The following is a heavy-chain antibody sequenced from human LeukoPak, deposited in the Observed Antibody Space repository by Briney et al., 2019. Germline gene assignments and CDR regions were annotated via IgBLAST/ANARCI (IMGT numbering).Heavy chain of an antibody. J-gene: IGHJ5*02. CDR3: ARGIVVVPAAQHWFDP. D-gene: IGHD2-2*01. CDR2: INHSGST. Sequence: SETLSLTCAVYGGSFSGYYWSWIRQPPGKGLEWIGEINHSGSTNYNPSLKSRVTIPVDTSKNQFSLKLSSVTAADTAVYYCARGIVVVPAAQHWFDPWGQGTLVTVSS. CDR1: GGSFSGYY. V-gene: IGHV4-34*01.